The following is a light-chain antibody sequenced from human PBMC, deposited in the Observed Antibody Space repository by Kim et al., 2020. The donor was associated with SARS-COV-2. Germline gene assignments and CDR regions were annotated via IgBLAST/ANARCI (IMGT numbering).Light chain of an antibody. CDR3: SSRYSSGYHVV. CDR2: GKS. CDR1: SLRSYY. V-gene: IGLV3-19*01. J-gene: IGLJ2*01. Sequence: ALGQTVRITCQGDSLRSYYASWYQQKPGQAPLLVIYGKSSRPSGIPDRFAGSSSGNTASLTITGSQAEDEADYHCSSRYSSGYHVVFGGGTQLTVL.